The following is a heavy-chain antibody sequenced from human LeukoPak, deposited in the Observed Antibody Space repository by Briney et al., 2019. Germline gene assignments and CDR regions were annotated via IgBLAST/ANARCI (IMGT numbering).Heavy chain of an antibody. V-gene: IGHV4-59*01. Sequence: SETLSLTCTVSGGSISSYYWSWIRQPPGKGLEWIGYIYSSGSTYYNPSLKSRVTISVDTSRNQFSLRLTPVTAADTAVYYCARGYNSGWSDWFDPWGPGTLVTVSS. CDR1: GGSISSYY. D-gene: IGHD1-1*01. CDR3: ARGYNSGWSDWFDP. CDR2: IYSSGST. J-gene: IGHJ5*02.